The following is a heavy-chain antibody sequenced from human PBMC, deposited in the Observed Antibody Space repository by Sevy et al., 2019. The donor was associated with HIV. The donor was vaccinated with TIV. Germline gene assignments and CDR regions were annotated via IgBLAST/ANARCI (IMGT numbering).Heavy chain of an antibody. V-gene: IGHV3-30*18. Sequence: GGSLRLSCAASGFTFSKYGMHWVRQAPGKGLEWVAVISYDGGNKYYADSVKGRFTISKDNFKNTLYLQMNSLRAEDTAIYYCAKPGKFSGSYLDAFYIWGEGTMVTV. CDR2: ISYDGGNK. CDR1: GFTFSKYG. CDR3: AKPGKFSGSYLDAFYI. D-gene: IGHD1-26*01. J-gene: IGHJ3*02.